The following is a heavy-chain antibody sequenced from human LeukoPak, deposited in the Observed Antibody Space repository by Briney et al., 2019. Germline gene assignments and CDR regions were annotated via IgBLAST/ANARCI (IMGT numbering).Heavy chain of an antibody. Sequence: SETLSLTCTVSGGSISSYSWSWVRQPPGKGLEWIGYIYYSGDTTYNPSLKSRVTISVDTSKNQFSLKLSSVTAADTAVYYCARPQESYGSGSYVHWGQGTLVTVSS. V-gene: IGHV4-59*01. D-gene: IGHD3-10*01. CDR1: GGSISSYS. CDR3: ARPQESYGSGSYVH. CDR2: IYYSGDT. J-gene: IGHJ4*02.